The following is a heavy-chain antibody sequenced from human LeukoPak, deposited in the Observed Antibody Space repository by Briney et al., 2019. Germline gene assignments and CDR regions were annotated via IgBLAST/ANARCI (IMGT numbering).Heavy chain of an antibody. CDR2: MNPDSGNT. Sequence: ASVKVSCKASGYTFTSYDINWVRQATGQGLEWMGWMNPDSGNTGYAQKFQGRVTLTRNTSISTAYMELSSLRSEGTAVYYCARVGYVWGSYRLAYFDYWGQGTLVTVSS. CDR3: ARVGYVWGSYRLAYFDY. CDR1: GYTFTSYD. V-gene: IGHV1-8*01. D-gene: IGHD3-16*02. J-gene: IGHJ4*02.